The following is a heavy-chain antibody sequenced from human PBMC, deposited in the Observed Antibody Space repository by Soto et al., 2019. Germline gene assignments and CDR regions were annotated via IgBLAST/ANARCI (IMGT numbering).Heavy chain of an antibody. CDR3: ARGMAAGDWGGMDV. V-gene: IGHV1-2*04. Sequence: GASVKVSCKASGYTFTGYYMHWVRQAPGQGLEWMGWINPNSGGTNYARKFQGWVTMTRDTSISTAYMELSRLRSDDTAVYYCARGMAAGDWGGMDVGGKGTTVTVSS. CDR1: GYTFTGYY. CDR2: INPNSGGT. D-gene: IGHD6-13*01. J-gene: IGHJ6*04.